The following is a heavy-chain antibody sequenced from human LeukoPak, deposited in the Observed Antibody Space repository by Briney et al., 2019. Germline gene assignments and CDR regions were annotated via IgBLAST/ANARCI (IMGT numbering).Heavy chain of an antibody. J-gene: IGHJ4*02. V-gene: IGHV1-18*01. CDR1: GYTFTSYG. CDR3: ARDGFNSGPSYCYDSSGYFDY. CDR2: ISAYNGNT. D-gene: IGHD3-22*01. Sequence: ASVKASCKASGYTFTSYGISWVRQAPGQGLEWMGWISAYNGNTNYAQKLQGRVTMTTDTSTSTAYMELRSLRSDDTAVYYCARDGFNSGPSYCYDSSGYFDYWGQGTLVTVSS.